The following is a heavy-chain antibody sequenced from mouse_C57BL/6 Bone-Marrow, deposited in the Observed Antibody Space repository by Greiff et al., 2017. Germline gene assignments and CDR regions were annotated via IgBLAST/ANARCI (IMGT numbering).Heavy chain of an antibody. D-gene: IGHD1-1*01. CDR1: GFTFSDYY. CDR3: ARHVGLLLFDY. Sequence: EVKLMESGGGLVQPGGSLKLSCAASGFTFSDYYMYWVRQTPEKRLEWVAYISNGGGSTYYPDTVKGRFTISRDNAKNTLYLQMSRLKSEDTAMYYCARHVGLLLFDYWGQGTTLTVSS. CDR2: ISNGGGST. V-gene: IGHV5-12*01. J-gene: IGHJ2*01.